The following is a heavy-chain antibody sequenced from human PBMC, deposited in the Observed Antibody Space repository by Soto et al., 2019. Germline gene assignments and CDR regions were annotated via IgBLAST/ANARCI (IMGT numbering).Heavy chain of an antibody. J-gene: IGHJ4*02. Sequence: SVTQSLTYAVAEGNISDRNGWSRVSKPPGKGLEWIGEIYHSGSTNYNPSLKSRVTISVDKSKNQFSLKLSSVTAADTAVYYCARSGGLRDDSSGSGLNWGQGTLVTVS. CDR2: IYHSGST. V-gene: IGHV4-4*02. CDR3: ARSGGLRDDSSGSGLN. D-gene: IGHD3-22*01. CDR1: EGNISDRNG.